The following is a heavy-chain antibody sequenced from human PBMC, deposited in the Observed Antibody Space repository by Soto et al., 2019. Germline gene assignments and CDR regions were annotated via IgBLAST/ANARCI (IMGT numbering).Heavy chain of an antibody. D-gene: IGHD2-2*01. V-gene: IGHV1-46*03. CDR2: INPSGGST. CDR1: GYTFTSYY. CDR3: AGDLRKYQLLLRFRSTDYYYGMDV. J-gene: IGHJ6*02. Sequence: ASVKVSCKASGYTFTSYYMHWVRQAPGQGLEWMGIINPSGGSTSYAQKLQGRVTMTRDTSTSTVYMELSSLRSEDTAVYYCAGDLRKYQLLLRFRSTDYYYGMDVWGQGTTVTVSS.